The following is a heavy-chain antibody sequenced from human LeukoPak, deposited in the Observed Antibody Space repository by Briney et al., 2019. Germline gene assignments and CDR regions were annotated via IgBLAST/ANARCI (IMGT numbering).Heavy chain of an antibody. J-gene: IGHJ2*01. CDR1: GGSISSYY. D-gene: IGHD3-22*01. CDR3: ARIYYYDSSGYSTIYWYFDL. V-gene: IGHV4-59*08. Sequence: SETLSLTCTVSGGSISSYYWSWIRQPPGKGLEWIGYIYYSGSTNYNPSHKSRVTISVDTSKNQFSLKLSSVTAADTAVYYCARIYYYDSSGYSTIYWYFDLWGRGTLVTVSS. CDR2: IYYSGST.